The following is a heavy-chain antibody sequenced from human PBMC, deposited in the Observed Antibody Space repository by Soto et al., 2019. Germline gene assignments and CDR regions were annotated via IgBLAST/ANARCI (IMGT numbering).Heavy chain of an antibody. CDR2: IGGSGDST. D-gene: IGHD2-21*01. Sequence: EVQLLESGGGFVQPGGSLRLSCAASGFTFSNYAMTWVRQAPGKGLEWVSAIGGSGDSTYYADSVKGRFTISRDNSKSTLYLQMNSLTAEDTAVYFCAKDNVLWSIKVNFGYWGQGTLVTVSS. J-gene: IGHJ4*02. CDR1: GFTFSNYA. V-gene: IGHV3-23*01. CDR3: AKDNVLWSIKVNFGY.